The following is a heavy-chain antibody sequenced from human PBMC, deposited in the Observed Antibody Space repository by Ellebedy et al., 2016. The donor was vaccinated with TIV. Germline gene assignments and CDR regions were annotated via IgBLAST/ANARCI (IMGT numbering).Heavy chain of an antibody. CDR2: ISGSGGST. V-gene: IGHV3-23*01. D-gene: IGHD3-22*01. J-gene: IGHJ6*02. CDR1: GFTFSSYA. Sequence: GESLKISXAASGFTFSSYAMSWVRQAPGKGLEWVSAISGSGGSTYYADSVKGRFTISRDNSKNTLYLQMNSLRAEDTAVYYCARWLLLYYGMDVWGQGTTVTVSS. CDR3: ARWLLLYYGMDV.